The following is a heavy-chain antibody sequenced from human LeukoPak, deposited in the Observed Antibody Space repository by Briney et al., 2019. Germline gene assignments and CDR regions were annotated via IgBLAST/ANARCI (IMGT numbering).Heavy chain of an antibody. D-gene: IGHD3-16*01. CDR1: GGSFSGYY. V-gene: IGHV4-34*01. Sequence: SETLSLTCAVYGGSFSGYYWSWIRQPPGKGLEWIGEINHSGSTNYNPSLKSRVTISVDTSKNQFSLKLSSVAAADTAVYYCARGVSFRGYYYYYGMDVWGQGTTVTVPS. CDR2: INHSGST. CDR3: ARGVSFRGYYYYYGMDV. J-gene: IGHJ6*02.